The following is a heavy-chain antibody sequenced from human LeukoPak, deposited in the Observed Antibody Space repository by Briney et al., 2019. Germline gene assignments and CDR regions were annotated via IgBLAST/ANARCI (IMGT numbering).Heavy chain of an antibody. D-gene: IGHD3-22*01. V-gene: IGHV4-59*01. CDR1: GGSISSYY. Sequence: SETLSLTCTVSGGSISSYYWSWIRQPPGKGLEWIGYIYYSGSTNYNPSLKSRVTISVDTSKNQFSLKLSSVTAADTAVYYCARGGYYDSSVGAFDIWGQGTTVTVSS. J-gene: IGHJ3*02. CDR2: IYYSGST. CDR3: ARGGYYDSSVGAFDI.